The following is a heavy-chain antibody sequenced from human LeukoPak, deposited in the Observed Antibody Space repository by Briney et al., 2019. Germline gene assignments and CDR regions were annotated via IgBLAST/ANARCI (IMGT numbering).Heavy chain of an antibody. Sequence: GGSLRLSCAASGFTVSSNYMSWVRQAPGKGLEWVSVIYSGGSTYYADSVKGRFTISRDNSKNTLYLQMNSLRAEDTAVYYCATHSLGSRQGGWGQGTLVTVSS. CDR1: GFTVSSNY. CDR3: ATHSLGSRQGG. D-gene: IGHD2-15*01. CDR2: IYSGGST. J-gene: IGHJ4*02. V-gene: IGHV3-53*01.